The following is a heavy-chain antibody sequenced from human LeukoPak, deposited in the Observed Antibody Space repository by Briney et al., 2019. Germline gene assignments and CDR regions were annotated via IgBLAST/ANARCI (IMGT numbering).Heavy chain of an antibody. Sequence: SETLCLTCTVSVGTISSSSYDWGWIRQPPGKGLEWIGSSYYSGSTYYNPSLKSRVTISVDTSKNQFSLKLSSVTAADTAVYYCARQDLGYYFDYWGQGTLVAVSS. J-gene: IGHJ4*02. CDR3: ARQDLGYYFDY. V-gene: IGHV4-39*01. CDR1: VGTISSSSYD. CDR2: SYYSGST.